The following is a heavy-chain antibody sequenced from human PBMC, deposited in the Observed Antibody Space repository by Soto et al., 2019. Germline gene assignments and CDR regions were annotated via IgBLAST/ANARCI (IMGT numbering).Heavy chain of an antibody. Sequence: ASVKGSCKASGYSFTSYDIDWVRQETGQGLEWMGWMNPNSGNTGYAQKFQGRVTMTRNTAISTAYMELSRLRSEDTAVYYCARGGAARPGLGYWGQGTLVTVSS. CDR1: GYSFTSYD. D-gene: IGHD6-6*01. CDR3: ARGGAARPGLGY. J-gene: IGHJ4*02. V-gene: IGHV1-8*01. CDR2: MNPNSGNT.